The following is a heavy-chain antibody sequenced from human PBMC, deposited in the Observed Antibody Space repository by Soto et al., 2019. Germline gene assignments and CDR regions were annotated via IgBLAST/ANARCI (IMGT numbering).Heavy chain of an antibody. J-gene: IGHJ4*02. CDR2: IYSGGYT. CDR1: GFTVSNNY. Sequence: EVQLVESGGGLIQPGGSLRLSCAVSGFTVSNNYMSWVRQAPGKGLEGVSVIYSGGYTAYGDSVKGRFTISRDNSKNKLYPQMNNPRPRPPAVFFGATAPGGGGYWGQGTLVTVSS. D-gene: IGHD3-10*01. CDR3: ATAPGGGGY. V-gene: IGHV3-53*01.